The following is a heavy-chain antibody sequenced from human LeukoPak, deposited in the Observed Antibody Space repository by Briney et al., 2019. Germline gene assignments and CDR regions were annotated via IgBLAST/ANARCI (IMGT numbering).Heavy chain of an antibody. CDR1: GGSFSGYY. CDR3: ARGRGTMVRGVPYYYYMDV. V-gene: IGHV4-34*01. CDR2: INHSGST. D-gene: IGHD3-10*01. Sequence: NASETLSLTCAVYGGSFSGYYWSWIRQPPGKGLEWIGEINHSGSTNYNPSLKSRVTISVDTSKNQFSLKLSSVTAADTAVYYCARGRGTMVRGVPYYYYMDVWGKGTTVTVSS. J-gene: IGHJ6*03.